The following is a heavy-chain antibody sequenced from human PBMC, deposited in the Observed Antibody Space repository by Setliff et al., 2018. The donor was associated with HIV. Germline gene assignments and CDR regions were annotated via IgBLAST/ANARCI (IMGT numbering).Heavy chain of an antibody. CDR2: INQDGSEK. CDR1: GFTFSSHW. Sequence: GGSLRLSCAASGFTFSSHWMVWVRQAPGKGLEWVANINQDGSEKNYVDSVKGRFTISRDNAKNSLFLQMNSLRAEDTAVYYCVREWVAGESYWGQGTLVTVSS. J-gene: IGHJ4*02. CDR3: VREWVAGESY. D-gene: IGHD6-19*01. V-gene: IGHV3-7*01.